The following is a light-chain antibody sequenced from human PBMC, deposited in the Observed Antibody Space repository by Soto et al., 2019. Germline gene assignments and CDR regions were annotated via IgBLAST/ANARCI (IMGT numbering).Light chain of an antibody. J-gene: IGKJ2*01. Sequence: IVLTQSPCTLSLSPGERATLSCRASQSVSSTYLAWYQQKPGQAPRVLVYGASNRATGIPDRFSGSGSGTDFTLTISRLEPEDFAVYFCQQYGTSPPFTFGQGTK. V-gene: IGKV3-20*01. CDR2: GAS. CDR1: QSVSSTY. CDR3: QQYGTSPPFT.